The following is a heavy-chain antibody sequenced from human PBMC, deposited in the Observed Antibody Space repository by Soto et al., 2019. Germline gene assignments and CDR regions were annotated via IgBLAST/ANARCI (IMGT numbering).Heavy chain of an antibody. CDR3: ARLGYSYYYGMDV. V-gene: IGHV5-51*01. CDR2: IYPGDSDT. Sequence: GESLKISCKGSGYSFTSYWIGWVRQMPGKGLEWMGIIYPGDSDTRYSPSFQGQVTISADKSISTAYLQWSSLRASDTAMYYCARLGYSYYYGMDVWGQGTTVTVSS. J-gene: IGHJ6*02. CDR1: GYSFTSYW. D-gene: IGHD5-18*01.